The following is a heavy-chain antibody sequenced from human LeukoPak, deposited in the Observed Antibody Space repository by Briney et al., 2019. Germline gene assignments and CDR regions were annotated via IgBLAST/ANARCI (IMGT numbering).Heavy chain of an antibody. V-gene: IGHV4-59*01. Sequence: PSETLSLTCTVSGGSFSTYYWSWIRQPPGKGRGWIGYIYYSGRTNYNTSPQSRATLSVATSNTQSSLRLSSVTAADTAVNYGAREESYYESSCCCYGWGYFDFWGQGTLVTVSS. D-gene: IGHD3-22*01. J-gene: IGHJ4*02. CDR1: GGSFSTYY. CDR3: AREESYYESSCCCYGWGYFDF. CDR2: IYYSGRT.